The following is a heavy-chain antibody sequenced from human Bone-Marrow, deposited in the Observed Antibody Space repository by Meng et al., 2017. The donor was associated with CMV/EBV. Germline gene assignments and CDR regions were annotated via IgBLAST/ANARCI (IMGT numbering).Heavy chain of an antibody. V-gene: IGHV3-33*06. D-gene: IGHD5-18*01. Sequence: GGSLRLSCAASGVTFSSYGMHWVRQAPGKGLEWVAVIWYDGSNKYYADSVKGRFTISRDNSKNTLYLQMNSLRAEDTAVYYCAKALDTAIGFDYYYYGMDVWGQGTTVTVSS. J-gene: IGHJ6*02. CDR1: GVTFSSYG. CDR2: IWYDGSNK. CDR3: AKALDTAIGFDYYYYGMDV.